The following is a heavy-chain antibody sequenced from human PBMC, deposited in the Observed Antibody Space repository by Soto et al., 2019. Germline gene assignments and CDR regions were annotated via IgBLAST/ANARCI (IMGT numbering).Heavy chain of an antibody. Sequence: PSETLSLTCAVSGGSISSSNLWSWVRQPPGKGLEWIGEIYHSGSTNYNPSLKSRVTISVDKSKNQFSLKLSSVTAADTAVYYCARGIAAAGLNWFDPWGQGTLVTVSS. D-gene: IGHD6-13*01. J-gene: IGHJ5*02. CDR2: IYHSGST. CDR3: ARGIAAAGLNWFDP. CDR1: GGSISSSNL. V-gene: IGHV4-4*02.